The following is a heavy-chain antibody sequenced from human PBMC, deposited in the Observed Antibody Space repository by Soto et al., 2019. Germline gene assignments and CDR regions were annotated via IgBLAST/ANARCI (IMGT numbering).Heavy chain of an antibody. CDR3: FRGGVTSRTFDY. J-gene: IGHJ4*02. CDR1: GYNFINYW. V-gene: IGHV5-51*01. Sequence: GESLKISCKGSGYNFINYWIGWVRQMPGQGLEWMGIIFPDDSDTRYSPSFQGHVTISVDKSISTAYVQWSSLKASDSAIYYCFRGGVTSRTFDYWGQGTLVTVSS. CDR2: IFPDDSDT. D-gene: IGHD3-16*01.